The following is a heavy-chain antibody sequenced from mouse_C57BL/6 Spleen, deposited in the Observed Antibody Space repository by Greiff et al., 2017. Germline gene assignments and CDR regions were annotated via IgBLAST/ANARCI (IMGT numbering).Heavy chain of an antibody. D-gene: IGHD2-2*01. CDR3: ARGAGGYEPYYFDY. Sequence: QVQLQQPGAELVKPGASVKLSCKASGYTFTSYWMHCVKQRPGQGLEWIGMIHPNSGSTNYNEKFKSKATLTVDKSSSTAYMQLSSLTSEDSAVYYCARGAGGYEPYYFDYWGQGTTLTVSS. CDR1: GYTFTSYW. J-gene: IGHJ2*01. V-gene: IGHV1-64*01. CDR2: IHPNSGST.